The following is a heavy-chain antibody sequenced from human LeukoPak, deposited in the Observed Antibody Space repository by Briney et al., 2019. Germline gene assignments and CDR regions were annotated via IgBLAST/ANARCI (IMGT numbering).Heavy chain of an antibody. CDR1: GFTFSSYS. CDR2: ITGSGGST. CDR3: ARDERLLSFLK. Sequence: GGSLRLSCAASGFTFSSYSMQWVRQAPGKGLEWVSGITGSGGSTYYADSVKGRFTISRDNSKNTLYLQMNSLRAEDTAIYYCARDERLLSFLKWGQGTLVTVSS. J-gene: IGHJ4*02. V-gene: IGHV3-23*01. D-gene: IGHD3-3*01.